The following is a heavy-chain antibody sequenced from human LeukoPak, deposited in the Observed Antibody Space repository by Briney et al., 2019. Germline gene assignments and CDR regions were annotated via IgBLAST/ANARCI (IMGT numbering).Heavy chain of an antibody. CDR3: ARDWFSNGVSTLDI. CDR2: IDANTGNP. CDR1: GYTFTAYA. Sequence: ASVKVSCKASGYTFTAYAINWMRQAPGQDFEWLGWIDANTGNPNYAQGLRGRVVFSLDTSLSTAYLEIYSLKAEDTAMYYCARDWFSNGVSTLDIWGQGTMVAVLS. J-gene: IGHJ3*02. V-gene: IGHV7-4-1*01. D-gene: IGHD2-8*01.